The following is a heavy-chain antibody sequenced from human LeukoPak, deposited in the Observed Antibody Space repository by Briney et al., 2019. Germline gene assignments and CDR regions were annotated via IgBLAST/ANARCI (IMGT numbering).Heavy chain of an antibody. CDR2: ISHTGIA. J-gene: IGHJ4*02. CDR3: ARLSFLSFPYDSTGHAIFFFDY. CDR1: GGSFSGYH. V-gene: IGHV4-34*01. D-gene: IGHD3-22*01. Sequence: PSETLSLTCAVYGGSFSGYHWSWIRQSPGKGLEWIGEISHTGIASYNPSLKSRVAISVDASKNQFSLRMDSVTAADRAVYYCARLSFLSFPYDSTGHAIFFFDYWGRGTLVTVSS.